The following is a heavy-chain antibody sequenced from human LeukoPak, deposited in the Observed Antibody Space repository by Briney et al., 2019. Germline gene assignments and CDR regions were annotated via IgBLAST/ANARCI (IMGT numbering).Heavy chain of an antibody. D-gene: IGHD3-10*02. V-gene: IGHV3-48*03. J-gene: IGHJ4*02. CDR3: ARSQKSRFGELLRPFDY. CDR2: ISSSGSTI. CDR1: GFTFSSYE. Sequence: GGSLRLSCAASGFTFSSYEMNWVRQAPGKGLEWVSYISSSGSTIYYADSVKGRFTISRDNAKNSLYLQMNSLRAEDTAVYYCARSQKSRFGELLRPFDYWGQGTLVTVSS.